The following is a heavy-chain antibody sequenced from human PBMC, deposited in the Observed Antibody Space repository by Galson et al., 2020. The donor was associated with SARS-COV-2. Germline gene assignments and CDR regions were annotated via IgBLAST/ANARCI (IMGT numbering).Heavy chain of an antibody. CDR1: GYTFTGYY. V-gene: IGHV1-2*02. CDR3: ASARGYYGSGSYYTFDY. CDR2: ISPNSGGT. D-gene: IGHD3-10*01. J-gene: IGHJ4*02. Sequence: ASVKVSCKASGYTFTGYYMHRVRQAPGQGLEWMGWISPNSGGTNYAQKFQGRVTMTRDTSISTAYMELSRLRSDDTAVYYCASARGYYGSGSYYTFDYWGQGTLVTVSS.